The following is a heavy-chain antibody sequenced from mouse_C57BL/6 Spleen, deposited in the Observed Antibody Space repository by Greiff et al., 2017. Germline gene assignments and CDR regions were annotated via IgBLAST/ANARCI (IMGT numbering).Heavy chain of an antibody. CDR1: GYAFSSYW. CDR2: IYPGDGDT. CDR3: AKDSSGYWAMDY. J-gene: IGHJ4*01. D-gene: IGHD3-2*02. Sequence: VKLVESGAELVKPGASVKISCKASGYAFSSYWMNWVKQRPGKGLEWIGQIYPGDGDTNYNGKFKGKATLTADKSSSTAYMQLSSLTSEDSAVYFCAKDSSGYWAMDYWGQGTSVTVSS. V-gene: IGHV1-80*01.